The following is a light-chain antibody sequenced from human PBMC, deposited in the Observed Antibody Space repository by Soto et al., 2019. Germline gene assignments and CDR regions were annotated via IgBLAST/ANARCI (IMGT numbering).Light chain of an antibody. Sequence: QSALARPASVSGSPGQSITISCTGSSSDVGGYRYVSWFQQHPGKAPKVIIYEVSNRPSGVSNRFSGSKSGNTASLTISGLQADDEADYYSNSYSSTDTPYVFGTGTKVTVL. CDR2: EVS. CDR3: NSYSSTDTPYV. J-gene: IGLJ1*01. CDR1: SSDVGGYRY. V-gene: IGLV2-14*01.